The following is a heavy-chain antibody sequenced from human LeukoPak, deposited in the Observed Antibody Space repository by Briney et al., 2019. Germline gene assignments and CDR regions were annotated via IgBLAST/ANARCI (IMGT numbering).Heavy chain of an antibody. CDR3: ARDAFSSSSSEFDP. CDR1: GYTFTGYY. CDR2: INPNSGGA. V-gene: IGHV1-2*02. J-gene: IGHJ5*02. D-gene: IGHD6-6*01. Sequence: ASVKVSCKASGYTFTGYYMHWVRQAPRQGLEWMGWINPNSGGANYAQKFQGRVTMTRDTSISTAYMELSRLRSDDTAVYYCARDAFSSSSSEFDPWGQGTLVTVSS.